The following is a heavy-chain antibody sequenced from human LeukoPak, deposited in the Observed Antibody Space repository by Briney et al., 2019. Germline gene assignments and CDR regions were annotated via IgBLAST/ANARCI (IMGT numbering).Heavy chain of an antibody. Sequence: ASVKVSCKASGFTFTAYHMHGVRQAPGQGLEWRGWINPNSGGTNYAQKFQGRVTMTRGTSISTAYMELSGLRSDDTAVYYCARGPHWDPHFDYWGQGTLVTVSS. CDR2: INPNSGGT. J-gene: IGHJ4*02. D-gene: IGHD7-27*01. V-gene: IGHV1-2*02. CDR3: ARGPHWDPHFDY. CDR1: GFTFTAYH.